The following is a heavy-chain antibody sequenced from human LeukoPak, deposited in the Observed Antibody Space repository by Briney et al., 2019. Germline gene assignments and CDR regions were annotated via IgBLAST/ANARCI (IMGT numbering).Heavy chain of an antibody. D-gene: IGHD6-13*01. J-gene: IGHJ5*02. CDR2: IYTSGST. Sequence: KSSETLSLTCTVSGVSISSYYWSWIRQPPGKGLEWIGYIYTSGSTNYNPSLKSRVTISVDTSKNQFSLKLSSVTAADTAVYYCARQSGIAAAGPGNWFDPWGQGTLVTVSS. CDR1: GVSISSYY. CDR3: ARQSGIAAAGPGNWFDP. V-gene: IGHV4-4*09.